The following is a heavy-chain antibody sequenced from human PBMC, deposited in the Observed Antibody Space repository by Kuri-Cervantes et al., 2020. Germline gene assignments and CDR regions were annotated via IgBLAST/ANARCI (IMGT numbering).Heavy chain of an antibody. CDR1: GFTFSSYA. V-gene: IGHV3-53*01. D-gene: IGHD1-1*01. CDR2: IYSGGST. J-gene: IGHJ4*02. CDR3: ARLGVPTGTTSVKENFDY. Sequence: GGSLRLSCAASGFTFSSYAMHWVRQASGKGLEWVSVIYSGGSTYYADSVKGRFTIPRDNSENTLYLQMNSLRAEDTAVYYCARLGVPTGTTSVKENFDYWGQGTLVTVSS.